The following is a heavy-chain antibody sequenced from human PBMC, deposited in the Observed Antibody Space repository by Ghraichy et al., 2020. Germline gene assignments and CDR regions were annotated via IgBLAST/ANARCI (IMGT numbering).Heavy chain of an antibody. CDR2: IIPIFGTA. CDR1: GGTFSSYA. D-gene: IGHD6-13*01. J-gene: IGHJ6*02. CDR3: AREPYSSSEDYYYGMDV. V-gene: IGHV1-69*13. Sequence: SVKVSCKASGGTFSSYAISWVRQAPGQGLEWMGGIIPIFGTANYAQKFQGRVTITADESTSTAYMELSSLRSEDTAVYYCAREPYSSSEDYYYGMDVSGQATTLTVSS.